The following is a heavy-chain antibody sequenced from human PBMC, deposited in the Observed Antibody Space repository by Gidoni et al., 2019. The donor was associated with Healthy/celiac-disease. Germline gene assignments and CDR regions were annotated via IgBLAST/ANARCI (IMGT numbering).Heavy chain of an antibody. J-gene: IGHJ6*03. D-gene: IGHD2-21*01. CDR1: GGSFSGYY. CDR2: NNHSGST. V-gene: IGHV4-34*01. CDR3: ASSIDYYYYYMDV. Sequence: QVQLQQWGAGLLKPSETLSLTCAVYGGSFSGYYWSWIRQPPGKGLEWIGENNHSGSTNYNPSLKSRVTISVDTSKNQFSLKLSSVTAADTAVYYCASSIDYYYYYMDVWGKGTTVTVSS.